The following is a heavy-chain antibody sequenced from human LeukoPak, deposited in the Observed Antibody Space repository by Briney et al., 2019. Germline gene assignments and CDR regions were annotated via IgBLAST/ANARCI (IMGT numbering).Heavy chain of an antibody. CDR2: ITSTSDTI. CDR3: ARSSGYPFFNY. Sequence: GGSLRLSCAASGFTFSDYSMNWVRQAPGEGLEWLSYITSTSDTIYYADSVKGRFTSSRDNAKNSVYLQMNSLRAEDTAVYYCARSSGYPFFNYWGQGTRVTVSS. D-gene: IGHD3-22*01. J-gene: IGHJ4*02. V-gene: IGHV3-48*01. CDR1: GFTFSDYS.